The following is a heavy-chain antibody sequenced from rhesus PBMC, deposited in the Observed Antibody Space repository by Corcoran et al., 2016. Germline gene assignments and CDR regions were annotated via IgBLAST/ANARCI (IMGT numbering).Heavy chain of an antibody. D-gene: IGHD2-8*01. Sequence: QVQLQESGPGLVKPSETLSLTCAVSGGSISDDYYWSWIRQPPGKGLEWIGYIYGSGGGTKYNPSLTNRGTISIDTSKNQFSLKLSAVTAADTAVYYCAGRSGGYCSGGVCYGFDYWGQGVLVTVSS. CDR3: AGRSGGYCSGGVCYGFDY. CDR2: IYGSGGGT. V-gene: IGHV4-106*01. J-gene: IGHJ4*01. CDR1: GGSISDDYY.